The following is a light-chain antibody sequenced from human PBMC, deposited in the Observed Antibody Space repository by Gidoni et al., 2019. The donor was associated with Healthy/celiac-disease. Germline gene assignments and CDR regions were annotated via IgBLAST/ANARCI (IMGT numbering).Light chain of an antibody. Sequence: QSALTHPPSASGPPGQPVPTSCTGTSSDVGGYNFVPWYQQHPGKAPKLMIYEVSKRPSGVPDRFSGSKSGNTASLTVSGLQAEDEADYYCSSYAGSNNVVFGGGTKLTVL. CDR3: SSYAGSNNVV. V-gene: IGLV2-8*01. J-gene: IGLJ2*01. CDR2: EVS. CDR1: SSDVGGYNF.